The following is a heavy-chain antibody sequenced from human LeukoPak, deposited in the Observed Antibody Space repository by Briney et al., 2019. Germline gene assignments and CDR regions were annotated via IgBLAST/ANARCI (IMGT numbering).Heavy chain of an antibody. D-gene: IGHD5-12*01. CDR3: ARDWDASGYDGGFFDY. CDR1: GFTFSSYW. J-gene: IGHJ4*02. CDR2: IKQDGSEK. V-gene: IGHV3-7*01. Sequence: GGSLRLSCAASGFTFSSYWMSWVRQAPGKGLEWVANIKQDGSEKYYADSVKGRFTISRDNSKNTLYLQMNSLRAEDTAVYYCARDWDASGYDGGFFDYWGQGTLVTVSS.